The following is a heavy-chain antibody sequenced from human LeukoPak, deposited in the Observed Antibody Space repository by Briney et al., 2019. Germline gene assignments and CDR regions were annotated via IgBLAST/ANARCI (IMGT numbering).Heavy chain of an antibody. J-gene: IGHJ4*02. CDR2: IRSNGGST. CDR3: ARDGTGYSGSYYFDY. CDR1: GFTFSSYA. D-gene: IGHD1-26*01. Sequence: LSGGSLRLSCAASGFTFSSYAMHWVRQAPGKGLEYVSAIRSNGGSTYYANSVKGRFTISRDNSKNTLYLQMGSLRAEDMAVYYCARDGTGYSGSYYFDYWGQGTLVTVSS. V-gene: IGHV3-64*01.